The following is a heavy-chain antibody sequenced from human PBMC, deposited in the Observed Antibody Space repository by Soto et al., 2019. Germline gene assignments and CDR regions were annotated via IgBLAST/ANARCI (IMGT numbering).Heavy chain of an antibody. CDR2: IYYSGST. CDR3: ARSPYYYDSSGPCLDY. J-gene: IGHJ4*02. CDR1: GGSISSGGYY. V-gene: IGHV4-31*03. Sequence: SETLSLTCTVSGGSISSGGYYWSWIRQHPGKGLEWIGYIYYSGSTYYNPSLKSRVTISVDTSKNQFSLKLSSVTAADTAVYYCARSPYYYDSSGPCLDYWGQGTLVTVSS. D-gene: IGHD3-22*01.